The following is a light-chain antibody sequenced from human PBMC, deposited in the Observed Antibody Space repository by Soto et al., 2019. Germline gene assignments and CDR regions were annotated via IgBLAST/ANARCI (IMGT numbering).Light chain of an antibody. CDR1: QSVGSN. V-gene: IGKV3-15*01. Sequence: EIMMTQSPATLSVSPGERATLSCRASQSVGSNLAWYQQKPGQAPRLLIHSASTRATGIPARFSGSGSGTDFTLTISSLQSEDFALYYCQQYNNGPPLTFGGGTKVEIK. J-gene: IGKJ4*01. CDR2: SAS. CDR3: QQYNNGPPLT.